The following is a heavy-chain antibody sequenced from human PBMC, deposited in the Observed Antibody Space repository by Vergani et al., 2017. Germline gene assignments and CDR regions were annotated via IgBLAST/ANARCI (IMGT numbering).Heavy chain of an antibody. Sequence: QVQLVQSGAEVKKPGSSVKVSCKASGGTFSSYAISWVRQAPGQGLEWMGGIIPIFGTANYAQKFQGRVTITADESTSTAYMELSSLRADDTAVYYCARGRLVTAVTTWGYYYYYMDVWGKGTTVTVSS. CDR2: IIPIFGTA. CDR3: ARGRLVTAVTTWGYYYYYMDV. D-gene: IGHD4-17*01. CDR1: GGTFSSYA. V-gene: IGHV1-69*01. J-gene: IGHJ6*03.